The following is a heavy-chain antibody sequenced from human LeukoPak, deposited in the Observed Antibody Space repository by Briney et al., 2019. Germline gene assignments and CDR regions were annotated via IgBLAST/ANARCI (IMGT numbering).Heavy chain of an antibody. Sequence: PGGSLRLSCAASGFTFDDYGMSWVRQAPGKGLEWVSGINWNGGSTGYADSVKDRFTISRDNAKNSLYLQMNSLRAEDAALYYCARESSSGSWYYFDYWGQGTLVTVSS. V-gene: IGHV3-20*04. CDR3: ARESSSGSWYYFDY. J-gene: IGHJ4*02. CDR2: INWNGGST. CDR1: GFTFDDYG. D-gene: IGHD6-19*01.